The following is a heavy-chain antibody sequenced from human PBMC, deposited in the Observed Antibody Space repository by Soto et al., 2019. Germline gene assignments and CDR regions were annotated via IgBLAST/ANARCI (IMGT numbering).Heavy chain of an antibody. D-gene: IGHD4-4*01. CDR3: ASAYGRRDGYSDFDY. V-gene: IGHV5-51*01. CDR2: IYPGDSDT. Sequence: PGESLKISCKGSGYSFTSYWIGWVRQMPGKGLEWMGIIYPGDSDTRYSPSFQGQVTISADKSISTAYLQWSSLKASDTAMYYCASAYGRRDGYSDFDYWGQGTLVTVSS. J-gene: IGHJ4*02. CDR1: GYSFTSYW.